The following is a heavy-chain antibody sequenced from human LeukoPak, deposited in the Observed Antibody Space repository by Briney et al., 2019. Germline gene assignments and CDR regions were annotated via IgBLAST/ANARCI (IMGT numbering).Heavy chain of an antibody. Sequence: GGSLRLSCAASGFTFNNYGLIWVRQAPGKGLEWVAAISSSSSYIYYADSVKGRFTISRDNAKNSLYLQMNSLRAEDTAVYYCARDYDYVWGSPTNDYWGQGTLVTVSS. J-gene: IGHJ4*02. CDR1: GFTFNNYG. CDR2: ISSSSSYI. D-gene: IGHD3-16*01. V-gene: IGHV3-21*01. CDR3: ARDYDYVWGSPTNDY.